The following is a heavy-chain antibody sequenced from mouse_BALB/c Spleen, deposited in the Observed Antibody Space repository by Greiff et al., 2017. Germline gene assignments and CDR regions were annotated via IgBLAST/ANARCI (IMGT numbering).Heavy chain of an antibody. CDR1: GFTFSSYY. CDR3: TRHEKYGNYPFAY. D-gene: IGHD2-10*02. Sequence: DVQLQESGGGLVKLGGSLKLSCAASGFTFSSYYMPWVRQTPEKRLELVAAINSYGGSTYYPDTVKGRFTISRDNAKNTLYLQMSSLKSEDTAMYYCTRHEKYGNYPFAYWGQGTLVTVSA. V-gene: IGHV5-6-2*01. CDR2: INSYGGST. J-gene: IGHJ3*01.